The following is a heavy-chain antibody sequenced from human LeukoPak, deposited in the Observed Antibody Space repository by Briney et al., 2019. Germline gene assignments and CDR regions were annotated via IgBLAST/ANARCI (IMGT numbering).Heavy chain of an antibody. CDR1: GDFITAYY. CDR2: VYYSGST. Sequence: PSETLSLTCTVSGDFITAYYWSWLRQPPGKGLEWIGYVYYSGSTEYNPSLRSGGTISLEMSKHQYSLNLPSVTAAGTAVYYCASNTGTVFDYWGQGALVTVSS. CDR3: ASNTGTVFDY. J-gene: IGHJ4*02. D-gene: IGHD7-27*01. V-gene: IGHV4-59*01.